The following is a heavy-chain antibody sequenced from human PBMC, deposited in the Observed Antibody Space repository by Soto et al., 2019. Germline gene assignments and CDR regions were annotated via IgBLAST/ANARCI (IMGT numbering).Heavy chain of an antibody. J-gene: IGHJ4*02. V-gene: IGHV4-59*01. CDR1: GGSISSYY. Sequence: SETLSLTCTVSGGSISSYYWSWIWQPPGKGLEWIGYIYYSGSTNYNPSLKSRVTISVDTSKNQFSLKLSSVTAADTAVYYCARSSIAVAGKAFDYWGQGTLVTVSS. CDR2: IYYSGST. CDR3: ARSSIAVAGKAFDY. D-gene: IGHD6-19*01.